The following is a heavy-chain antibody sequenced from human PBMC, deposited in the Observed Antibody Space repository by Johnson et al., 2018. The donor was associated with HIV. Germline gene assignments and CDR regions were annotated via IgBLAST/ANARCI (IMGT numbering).Heavy chain of an antibody. CDR3: ARSKDCSGGSCPDAFDI. V-gene: IGHV3-30-3*01. J-gene: IGHJ3*02. CDR2: ISYDGSNK. Sequence: QVQLVESGGGVVQPGRSLRLSCAASGFTFSSFAINWVRQAPGRGLEWVAVISYDGSNKYYADSVKGRFTISRDNSKNSLYLQMNSLRAEDTAVYYCARSKDCSGGSCPDAFDIWGQGTMLIVSS. D-gene: IGHD2-15*01. CDR1: GFTFSSFA.